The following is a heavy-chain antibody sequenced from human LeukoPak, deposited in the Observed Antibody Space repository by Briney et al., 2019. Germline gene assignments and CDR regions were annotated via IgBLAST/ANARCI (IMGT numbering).Heavy chain of an antibody. CDR1: GYTFSSYT. CDR2: INPNSGGT. D-gene: IGHD7-27*01. J-gene: IGHJ4*02. V-gene: IGHV1-2*02. CDR3: ATGKTGDPFDY. Sequence: ASVKVSCKASGYTFSSYTMNWVRQAPGQGLEWMGWINPNSGGTNYAQKFQGRVTMTRDTSISTAYMELSRLRSDDTAVYYCATGKTGDPFDYWGQGTLVTVSS.